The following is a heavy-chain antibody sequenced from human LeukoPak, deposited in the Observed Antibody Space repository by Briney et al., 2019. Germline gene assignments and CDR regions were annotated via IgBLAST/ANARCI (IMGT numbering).Heavy chain of an antibody. CDR1: GESVSSNSS. CDR3: ARGGQGDGYSADEAFDI. CDR2: TYYRSKWYN. Sequence: SQTLSLTCAFSGESVSSNSSCNWLRQAPSRGLEWLGRTYYRSKWYNDYVMSVKSRININPDTSKNQFSLQLTSVTPEDTAVYYCARGGQGDGYSADEAFDIWGQGTMVTVS. V-gene: IGHV6-1*01. D-gene: IGHD5-18*01. J-gene: IGHJ3*02.